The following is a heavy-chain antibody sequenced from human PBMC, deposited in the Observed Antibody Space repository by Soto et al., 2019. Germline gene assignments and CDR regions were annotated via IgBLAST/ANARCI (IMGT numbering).Heavy chain of an antibody. CDR3: ARGGVPEYCSSTGCYDNWFDP. CDR2: INPNSGGT. Sequence: QVQLVQSGAEVKKPGASVKVSCKASGYTFTGYYMHWVRQAPGQGLEWMGWINPNSGGTNYAQKFQGRVTMTRDTSISTAYMELSRLRSDDTAVYYCARGGVPEYCSSTGCYDNWFDPWGQGTLVTVSS. D-gene: IGHD2-2*01. CDR1: GYTFTGYY. J-gene: IGHJ5*02. V-gene: IGHV1-2*02.